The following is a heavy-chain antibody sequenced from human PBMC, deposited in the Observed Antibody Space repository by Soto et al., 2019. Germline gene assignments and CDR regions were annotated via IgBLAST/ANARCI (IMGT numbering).Heavy chain of an antibody. Sequence: QVQLVESGGGVVQPGRSLRLSCVASGFIFSSHGFHWVRQAPGKGLEWVADIWYDGSKQFYAEAVKGGITISRDDSKNIVYRQMNSLRFEDRATYYCARDFSYGSGSDGGQGALVTVST. CDR2: IWYDGSKQ. J-gene: IGHJ4*02. CDR1: GFIFSSHG. D-gene: IGHD3-10*01. CDR3: ARDFSYGSGSD. V-gene: IGHV3-33*01.